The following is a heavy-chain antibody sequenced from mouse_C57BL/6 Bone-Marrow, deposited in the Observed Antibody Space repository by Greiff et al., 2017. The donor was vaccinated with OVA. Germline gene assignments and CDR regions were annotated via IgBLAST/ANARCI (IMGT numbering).Heavy chain of an antibody. V-gene: IGHV1-55*01. Sequence: QVQLQQPGAELVKPGASVKMSCKASGYTFTSYWITWVTQRPGQGLEWIGDIYPGRGSTNYNEKFKSKATLTVDTSSSTAYMQLSSLTSEDAAVYYCARSRDYYAMDYWGQGTSVTVSS. CDR1: GYTFTSYW. J-gene: IGHJ4*01. CDR3: ARSRDYYAMDY. CDR2: IYPGRGST.